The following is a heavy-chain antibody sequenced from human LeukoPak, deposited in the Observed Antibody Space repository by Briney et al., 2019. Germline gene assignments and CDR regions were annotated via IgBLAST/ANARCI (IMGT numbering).Heavy chain of an antibody. J-gene: IGHJ4*02. D-gene: IGHD2/OR15-2a*01. CDR2: IYYSGST. Sequence: SETLSLTCTVSGASISSADYCWSWIRQPPGKGLEWIACIYYSGSTYYNPSLKSRVTISLDTSKNQFSLKLSSVTAADTAVYYCAGHHPRNTVDFWGQGTLVTVSS. CDR3: AGHHPRNTVDF. CDR1: GASISSADYC. V-gene: IGHV4-30-4*01.